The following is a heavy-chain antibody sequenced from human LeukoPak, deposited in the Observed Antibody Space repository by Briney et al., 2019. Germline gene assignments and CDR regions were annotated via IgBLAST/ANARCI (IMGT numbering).Heavy chain of an antibody. CDR1: GFTFSSYW. CDR2: IKQDGSEK. D-gene: IGHD2-15*01. Sequence: GGSLRLSCAASGFTFSSYWMSWVRQAPGKGLEWVANIKQDGSEKYYVDAVKGRVTISRDKSTNTLYLHMNSLRPEATAMYSCANGYCSAGSCCPFDYWGQGTLVTVSS. CDR3: ANGYCSAGSCCPFDY. V-gene: IGHV3-7*01. J-gene: IGHJ4*02.